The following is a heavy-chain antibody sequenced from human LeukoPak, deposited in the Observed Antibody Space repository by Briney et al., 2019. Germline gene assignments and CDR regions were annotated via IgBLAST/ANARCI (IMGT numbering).Heavy chain of an antibody. CDR1: GFTFSSLD. CDR3: ARGPPRGKYYYMDV. J-gene: IGHJ6*03. CDR2: IGTASAT. D-gene: IGHD1-1*01. Sequence: GRSLRPSSAVSGFTFSSLDMQWVRGPTGQSKERVSTIGTASATYYPGSVEGRFTPSRDNAKNSLYLQMNSLPAGDTAVYYCARGPPRGKYYYMDVWGKGTTVTVSS. V-gene: IGHV3-13*01.